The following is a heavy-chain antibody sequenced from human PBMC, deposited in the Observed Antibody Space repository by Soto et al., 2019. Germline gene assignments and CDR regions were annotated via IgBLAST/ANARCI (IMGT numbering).Heavy chain of an antibody. D-gene: IGHD3-3*01. CDR1: GFTFSSYA. J-gene: IGHJ4*02. CDR2: ISYDGSNK. V-gene: IGHV3-30-3*01. Sequence: PGGSLRLSCAASGFTFSSYAMHWVRQAPGKGLEWVAVISYDGSNKYYADSVKGRFTISRDNSKNTLYLQMNSLRAEDTAVYYCARAQYSIFGVVISNSFDYWGQGTLVTVSS. CDR3: ARAQYSIFGVVISNSFDY.